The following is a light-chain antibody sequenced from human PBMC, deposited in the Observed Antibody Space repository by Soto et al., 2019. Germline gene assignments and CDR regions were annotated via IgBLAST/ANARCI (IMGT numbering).Light chain of an antibody. CDR2: DAS. CDR3: QQRSDWPWT. V-gene: IGKV3-11*01. J-gene: IGKJ1*01. Sequence: EIVLTQSPVTLSFSPRERSPPSCRASQSIGNYLAWYQQKPGQAPRLLIYDASTRATGIPDRFSGSGSGTDFSLTISRLEPEDFAVYYCQQRSDWPWTFGQGTKVDIK. CDR1: QSIGNY.